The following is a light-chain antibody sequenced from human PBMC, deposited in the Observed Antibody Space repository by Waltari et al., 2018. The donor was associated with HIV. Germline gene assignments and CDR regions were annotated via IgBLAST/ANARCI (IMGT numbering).Light chain of an antibody. CDR2: SAS. J-gene: IGKJ3*01. CDR3: QQANSFPFT. V-gene: IGKV1-12*02. CDR1: QDIGTW. Sequence: DIQMTQSPSPVSASVGDRVTITCRASQDIGTWLAWYQQNPGKAPKLLISSASTLESGVPSRFSGSGSGTDFTLTISSLQPEDLTTYYCQQANSFPFTFGPGIKVDIK.